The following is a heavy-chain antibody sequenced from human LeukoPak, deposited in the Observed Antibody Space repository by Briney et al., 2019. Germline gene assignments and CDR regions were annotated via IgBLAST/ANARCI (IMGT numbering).Heavy chain of an antibody. CDR1: VFTFSSYS. CDR2: ISSSSSTI. CDR3: ARSPLYGSLYYFDY. D-gene: IGHD3-3*01. Sequence: GGSLRLSCAASVFTFSSYSMNWVRQAPGKGLEWVSYISSSSSTIYYADSVKGPFTISRDNAKNSLYLQMNSLRAEDTAVYYCARSPLYGSLYYFDYWGQGTLVTVSS. J-gene: IGHJ4*02. V-gene: IGHV3-48*01.